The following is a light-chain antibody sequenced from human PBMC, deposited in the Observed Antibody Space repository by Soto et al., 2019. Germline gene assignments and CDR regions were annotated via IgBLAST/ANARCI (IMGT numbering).Light chain of an antibody. J-gene: IGKJ2*01. CDR3: QQANSFPLFT. V-gene: IGKV1-12*01. CDR2: GAS. CDR1: QDIRSW. Sequence: DFQMTQSPSSVSASVGDRVTITCRASQDIRSWLAWYQQKPGKAPKLLIYGASNLQSGVPSRFSGSGSGTYFTLTFSSLQPEDLATYYCQQANSFPLFTFGQGTKLDIK.